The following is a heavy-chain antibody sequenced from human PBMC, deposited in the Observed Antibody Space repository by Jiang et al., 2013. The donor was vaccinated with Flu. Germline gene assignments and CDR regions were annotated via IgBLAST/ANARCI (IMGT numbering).Heavy chain of an antibody. D-gene: IGHD5-18*01. Sequence: PGKGLEWVAVISYDGSNKYYADSVKGRFTISRDNSKNTLYLQMNSLRAEDTAVYYCAKNWWVWDTAMPTGDAFDIWGQGTMVTVSS. CDR3: AKNWWVWDTAMPTGDAFDI. CDR2: ISYDGSNK. V-gene: IGHV3-30*18. J-gene: IGHJ3*02.